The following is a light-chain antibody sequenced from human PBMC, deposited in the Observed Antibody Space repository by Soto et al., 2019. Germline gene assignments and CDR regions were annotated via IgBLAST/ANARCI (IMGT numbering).Light chain of an antibody. Sequence: DIVMTQSPRSLPVTPGEPASISCRSSQSLLHSNGYNFLDWYLQKPGQSPQLLIYLGFNRPSGVTDRFSGSGSGTDFTLTISRVEAEDVGVYYCMQALQTPRTFGQGTKVEIK. CDR1: QSLLHSNGYNF. V-gene: IGKV2-28*01. J-gene: IGKJ1*01. CDR2: LGF. CDR3: MQALQTPRT.